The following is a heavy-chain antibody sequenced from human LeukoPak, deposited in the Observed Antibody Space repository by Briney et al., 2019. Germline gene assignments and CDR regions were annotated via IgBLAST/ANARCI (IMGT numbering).Heavy chain of an antibody. CDR1: GGSFSGYY. Sequence: SETLSLTCAVYGGSFSGYYWSWIRQPPGKGLEWIGEINHSGSTNYNPSLKSRVTITVDTSKNQFSLKLSSVTAADTAVYYCARKDSITMVRGVIGYFDYWGQGTLVTVSP. CDR3: ARKDSITMVRGVIGYFDY. J-gene: IGHJ4*02. CDR2: INHSGST. D-gene: IGHD3-10*01. V-gene: IGHV4-34*01.